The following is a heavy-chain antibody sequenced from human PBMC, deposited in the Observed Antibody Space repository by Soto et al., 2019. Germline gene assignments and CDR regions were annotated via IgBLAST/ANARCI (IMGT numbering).Heavy chain of an antibody. CDR2: ISAHSGNT. J-gene: IGHJ4*02. V-gene: IGHV1-18*01. D-gene: IGHD6-13*01. CDR3: AGIAATGIVHYLDF. Sequence: QVQLVQSEGEVKKPGASVKISCRASGYTFTSYAINWVRQAPGQGLEWMGWISAHSGNTNYAQKVQGTVTRTTDTPTSTAYMEVRILGSDDPAIYYCAGIAATGIVHYLDFWGQGTLVTVSS. CDR1: GYTFTSYA.